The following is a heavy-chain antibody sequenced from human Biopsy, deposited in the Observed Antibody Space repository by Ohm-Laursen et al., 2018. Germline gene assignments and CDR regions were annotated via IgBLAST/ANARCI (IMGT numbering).Heavy chain of an antibody. J-gene: IGHJ6*02. Sequence: SETLSLTWTVSGGSISSDYWSWIRQTPGKGLEWIGYIYYSGSTNYNPSLKSRVTISVDTSKNQFSLRLNSVTAADTAVYYCARATNSTGWPYYHFYGMDVWGQGTTVTVSS. D-gene: IGHD2/OR15-2a*01. CDR3: ARATNSTGWPYYHFYGMDV. V-gene: IGHV4-59*01. CDR1: GGSISSDY. CDR2: IYYSGST.